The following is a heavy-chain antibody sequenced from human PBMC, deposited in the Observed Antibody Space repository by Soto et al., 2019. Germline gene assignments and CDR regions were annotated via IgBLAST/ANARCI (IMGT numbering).Heavy chain of an antibody. CDR1: GFTFSSYA. J-gene: IGHJ6*02. CDR2: ISYDGSNK. Sequence: GGSLRLSCAASGFTFSSYAMHWVRQAPGKGLEWVAVISYDGSNKYYADSVKGRFTISRDNSKNTLHLQMNSLRAEDTAVYYCARVVLLCSSTSCLSYGMDVWGQGTTVSVSS. CDR3: ARVVLLCSSTSCLSYGMDV. D-gene: IGHD2-2*01. V-gene: IGHV3-30-3*01.